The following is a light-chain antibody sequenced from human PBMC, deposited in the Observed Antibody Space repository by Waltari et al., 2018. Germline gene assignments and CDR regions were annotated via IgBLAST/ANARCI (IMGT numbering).Light chain of an antibody. CDR3: QQSYSTPPT. V-gene: IGKV1-39*01. CDR1: QSISSD. Sequence: DIQMTQSPSSLSAYVGDRVTITCRASQSISSDLNWYQQKPGKAPKLLISGTSNLQNGVPSGFSGSGSGTDFTLTINSLQPLDSATYYCQQSYSTPPTFGGGTKVEI. CDR2: GTS. J-gene: IGKJ4*01.